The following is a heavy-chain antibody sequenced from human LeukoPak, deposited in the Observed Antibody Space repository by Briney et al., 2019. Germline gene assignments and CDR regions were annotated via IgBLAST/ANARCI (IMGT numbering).Heavy chain of an antibody. V-gene: IGHV3-30-3*01. Sequence: GSLRLSCAASGFTFSSYAMHWVRQAPGKGLEWVAVISYDGSNKYYADSVKGRFTISRDNSKNTLYLQMNSLRAEDTAVYYCARSWRREMAFDYWGQGTLVTVSS. D-gene: IGHD5-24*01. CDR1: GFTFSSYA. CDR3: ARSWRREMAFDY. CDR2: ISYDGSNK. J-gene: IGHJ4*02.